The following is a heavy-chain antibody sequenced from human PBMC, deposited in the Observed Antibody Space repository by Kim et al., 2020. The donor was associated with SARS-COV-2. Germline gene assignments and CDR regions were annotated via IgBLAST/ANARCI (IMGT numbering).Heavy chain of an antibody. CDR2: ISGSGGST. D-gene: IGHD3-22*01. V-gene: IGHV3-23*01. J-gene: IGHJ4*02. Sequence: GGSLRLSCAASGFTFSSYAMSWVRQAPGKGLEWVSAISGSGGSTYYADSVKGRFTISRDNSKNTLYLQMNSLRAEDTAVYYCAKGYYYDSSGSLWASDYWGQGTLVTVSS. CDR1: GFTFSSYA. CDR3: AKGYYYDSSGSLWASDY.